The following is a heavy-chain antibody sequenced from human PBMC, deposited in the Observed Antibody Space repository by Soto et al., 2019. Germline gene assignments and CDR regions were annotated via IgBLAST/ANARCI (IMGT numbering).Heavy chain of an antibody. J-gene: IGHJ3*02. D-gene: IGHD4-17*01. Sequence: SETLSLTCTVSGGSISSYYWSWIRQPPGKGLEWIGYIYYSGSTNYNPSLKSRVTISVDTSKNQFSLKLSSVTAADTAVYYCARGRGDYWEVGTFEIWGQGTVVTVSS. CDR2: IYYSGST. CDR3: ARGRGDYWEVGTFEI. CDR1: GGSISSYY. V-gene: IGHV4-59*01.